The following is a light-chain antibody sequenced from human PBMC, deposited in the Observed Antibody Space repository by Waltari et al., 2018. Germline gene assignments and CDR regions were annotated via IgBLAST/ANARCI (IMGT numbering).Light chain of an antibody. V-gene: IGKV3D-15*01. CDR2: LAS. CDR3: QQYNIWPWT. CDR1: QNIRNS. J-gene: IGKJ1*01. Sequence: EIVMTQSPATLSVSPGERATLSCRASQNIRNSLAWYQQKPGQAPRLLISLASTRATGIPTRFSGSGSGTQFSLTISSLQSEDSAIYYCQQYNIWPWTFGQGTKVDIK.